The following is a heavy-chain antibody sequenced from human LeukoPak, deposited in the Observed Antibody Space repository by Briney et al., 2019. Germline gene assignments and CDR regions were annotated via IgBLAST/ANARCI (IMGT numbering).Heavy chain of an antibody. J-gene: IGHJ4*02. CDR3: ARDAARTTIIGVAYYFDY. Sequence: ASVKVSCKASRYIFTTYAMYWVRQAPGQRLEWMGWINAGNGKTKYSQKFQGRISVTSDKAANTAYMELGRLTSEDTAVYYCARDAARTTIIGVAYYFDYWGQGTRVTVSS. CDR1: RYIFTTYA. D-gene: IGHD3-3*01. CDR2: INAGNGKT. V-gene: IGHV1-3*01.